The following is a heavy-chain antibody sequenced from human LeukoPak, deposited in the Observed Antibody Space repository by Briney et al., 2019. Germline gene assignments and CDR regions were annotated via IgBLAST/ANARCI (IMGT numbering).Heavy chain of an antibody. J-gene: IGHJ4*02. CDR1: GFIFSNYA. CDR3: ATHYYDSSGYLSPDD. D-gene: IGHD3-22*01. CDR2: ISYDGSNK. V-gene: IGHV3-30*04. Sequence: PGGSLRLSCAASGFIFSNYAMHWVRQAPGKGLEWVAVISYDGSNKYYIDSVKGRFTISRDNSQNTLYLQMNSLRADDTAVYYCATHYYDSSGYLSPDDWGQGTLVTVSS.